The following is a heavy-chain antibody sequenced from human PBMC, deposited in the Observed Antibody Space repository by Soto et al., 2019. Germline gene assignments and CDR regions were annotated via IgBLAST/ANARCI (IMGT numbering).Heavy chain of an antibody. Sequence: QVQLVESGGGVVQPGRSLRLSCAASGFTFSSYGMHWVRHAPGTGLEGVAVIWYDVSNKYNADSVKGRVTISRDNFKNTLYLRMNSLRAEDTAVYYCARSLYDSSGYHHFQPWGQGTLVTVSS. J-gene: IGHJ1*01. CDR1: GFTFSSYG. D-gene: IGHD3-22*01. V-gene: IGHV3-33*01. CDR3: ARSLYDSSGYHHFQP. CDR2: IWYDVSNK.